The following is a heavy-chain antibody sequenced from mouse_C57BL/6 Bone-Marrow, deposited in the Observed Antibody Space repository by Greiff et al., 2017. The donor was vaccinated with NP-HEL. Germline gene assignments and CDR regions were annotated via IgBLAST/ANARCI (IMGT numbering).Heavy chain of an antibody. CDR2: ISDGGSYT. V-gene: IGHV5-4*03. Sequence: DVKLVESGGGLVKPGGSLKLSCAASGFTFSSYAMSWVRQTPEKRLEWVATISDGGSYTYYPDNVKGRFTISRDNAKNNLYLQMSHLKSEDTAMYYCARKGYDPTGAMDYWGQGTSVTVSS. CDR1: GFTFSSYA. D-gene: IGHD1-1*01. J-gene: IGHJ4*01. CDR3: ARKGYDPTGAMDY.